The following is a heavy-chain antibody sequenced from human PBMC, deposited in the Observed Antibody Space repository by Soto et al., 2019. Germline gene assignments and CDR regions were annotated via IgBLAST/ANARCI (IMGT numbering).Heavy chain of an antibody. CDR1: TFTFSSYW. D-gene: IGHD2-21*01. CDR2: INTGGTTT. Sequence: EVQLVESGGGLVQPGGSLRLSCAASTFTFSSYWMHWVRQAPGQGLVWVSRINTGGTTTTYADSVKGRFTTSRDNAANTLYLQRNSLRAEDTAVYYCASVPTGKFGVWNYWGQGTLVTVSS. CDR3: ASVPTGKFGVWNY. V-gene: IGHV3-74*01. J-gene: IGHJ4*02.